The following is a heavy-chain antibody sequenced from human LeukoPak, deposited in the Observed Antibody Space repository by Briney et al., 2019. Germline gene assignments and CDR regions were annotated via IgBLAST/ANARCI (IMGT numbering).Heavy chain of an antibody. J-gene: IGHJ4*02. V-gene: IGHV3-23*01. CDR1: GFTFSSYG. Sequence: PGGSLRLSCAASGFTFSSYGMSWVRQAPGKGLEWVSAISGSGGSTYYADSVKGRFTISRDNSKNTLYLQMNSLRAEDTAVYYCARDAPQSIRLRWSTQWNYFDYWGQGTLVTVSS. D-gene: IGHD4-23*01. CDR2: ISGSGGST. CDR3: ARDAPQSIRLRWSTQWNYFDY.